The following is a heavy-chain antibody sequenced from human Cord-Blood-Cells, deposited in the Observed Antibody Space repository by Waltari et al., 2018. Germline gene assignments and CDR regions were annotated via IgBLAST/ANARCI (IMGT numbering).Heavy chain of an antibody. D-gene: IGHD6-19*01. CDR2: IYTSGST. J-gene: IGHJ3*02. CDR1: GGSISSYY. CDR3: ARESSGWYHEAFDI. Sequence: QVQLQESGPGLVKPSATLSLTCTVSGGSISSYYWSWIRQPAGQGLEWIGRIYTSGSTNYNPSLKSRVTMSVDTSKNQFSLKLSSVTAADTAVYYCARESSGWYHEAFDIWGQGTMVTVSS. V-gene: IGHV4-4*07.